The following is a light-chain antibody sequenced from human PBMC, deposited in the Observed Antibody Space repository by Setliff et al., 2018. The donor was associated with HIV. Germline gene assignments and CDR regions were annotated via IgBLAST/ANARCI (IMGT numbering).Light chain of an antibody. CDR3: SSYTSAPRYV. CDR2: DVS. J-gene: IGLJ1*01. Sequence: QSALTQPASVSGSPGQSITISCTGTSSDVGAYNYVSWYQQHPGKAPKLMIFDVSNRPSGVSDRFSGSKSGNTASLTISGLQADDEADYYCSSYTSAPRYVFGTGTKVTVL. V-gene: IGLV2-14*01. CDR1: SSDVGAYNY.